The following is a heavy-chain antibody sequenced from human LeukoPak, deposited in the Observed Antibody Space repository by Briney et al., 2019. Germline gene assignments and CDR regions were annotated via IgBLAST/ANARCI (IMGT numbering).Heavy chain of an antibody. D-gene: IGHD5-24*01. Sequence: QSGGSLRLSCAASGFTFSSYAMHWVRQAPGKGLEWVAVISYDGSNKYYADSVKGRFTISRDNSKNTLYLQMNSLRAEDTAVYYCATDGGPTLMDPYPDYWGQGTLVTVSS. V-gene: IGHV3-30-3*01. CDR1: GFTFSSYA. CDR3: ATDGGPTLMDPYPDY. J-gene: IGHJ4*02. CDR2: ISYDGSNK.